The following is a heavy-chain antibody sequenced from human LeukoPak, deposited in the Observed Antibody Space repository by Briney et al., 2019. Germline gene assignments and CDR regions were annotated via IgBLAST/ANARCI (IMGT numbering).Heavy chain of an antibody. CDR1: GYTFSIYY. CDR2: ISAYNGNT. CDR3: ARAGYCSGGSCYGGLYYYYYMDV. V-gene: IGHV1-18*04. D-gene: IGHD2-15*01. Sequence: ASVKVSCKASGYTFSIYYIHWVRQAPGQGLEWMGWISAYNGNTNYAQKLQGRVTMTTDTSTSTAYMELRSLRSDDTAVYYCARAGYCSGGSCYGGLYYYYYMDVWGKGTTVTVSS. J-gene: IGHJ6*03.